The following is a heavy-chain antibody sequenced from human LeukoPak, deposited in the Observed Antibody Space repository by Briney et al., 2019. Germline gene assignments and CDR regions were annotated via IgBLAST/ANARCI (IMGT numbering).Heavy chain of an antibody. CDR2: IYHSGST. D-gene: IGHD3-22*01. Sequence: PSQTLSLTCAVSGGSISGGGYSWSWIRQPPGKGLEWIGYIYHSGSTYCNPSLKSRVTISVDRSKNQFSLKLSSVTAADTAVYYCARASYYYDSSGYYLGAFDIWGQGTMVTVSS. V-gene: IGHV4-30-2*01. CDR3: ARASYYYDSSGYYLGAFDI. CDR1: GGSISGGGYS. J-gene: IGHJ3*02.